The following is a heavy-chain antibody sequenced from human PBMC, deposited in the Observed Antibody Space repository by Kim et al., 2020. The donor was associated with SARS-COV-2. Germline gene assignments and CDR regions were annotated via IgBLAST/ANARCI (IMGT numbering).Heavy chain of an antibody. J-gene: IGHJ3*02. V-gene: IGHV3-64*01. CDR1: GFTFSNYV. Sequence: GGSLRLSCAASGFTFSNYVIYWVRQAPGKGLESVSAISGNGGSTFYANSVKARFTISRDNSKNTLSLQMGSLRAEDMAVYYCARFSDSRRAFDIWGQGTMVTVSS. D-gene: IGHD3-3*01. CDR3: ARFSDSRRAFDI. CDR2: ISGNGGST.